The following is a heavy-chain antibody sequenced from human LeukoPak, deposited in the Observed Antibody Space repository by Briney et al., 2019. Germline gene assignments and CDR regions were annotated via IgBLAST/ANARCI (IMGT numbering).Heavy chain of an antibody. CDR1: GGSISSGGYY. Sequence: SETLSLTCTVSGGSISSGGYYWSWIRQHPGKGLEWIGYIYYSGSTYYNPSPKSRVTISVDTSKNQFSLKLSSVTAADTAVYYCAGKDYGGTFDYWGQGTLVTVSS. V-gene: IGHV4-31*03. D-gene: IGHD4-23*01. CDR3: AGKDYGGTFDY. CDR2: IYYSGST. J-gene: IGHJ4*02.